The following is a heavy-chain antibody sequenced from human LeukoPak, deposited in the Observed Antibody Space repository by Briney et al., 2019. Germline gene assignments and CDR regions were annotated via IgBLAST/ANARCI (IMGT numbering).Heavy chain of an antibody. Sequence: PGGSLRLSCAASGFTFDDYAMQWVRQAPGKGLELVSGISWNGGSIAYADSVKGRFTISRDNAKNSLYLQMNTLRAEDTALYYCAKAAGAHSSSWGYFDYWGQGTLVTVSS. CDR3: AKAAGAHSSSWGYFDY. CDR1: GFTFDDYA. J-gene: IGHJ4*02. V-gene: IGHV3-9*01. CDR2: ISWNGGSI. D-gene: IGHD6-13*01.